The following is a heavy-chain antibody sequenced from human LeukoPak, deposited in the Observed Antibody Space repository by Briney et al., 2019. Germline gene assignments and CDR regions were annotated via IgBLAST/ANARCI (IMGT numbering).Heavy chain of an antibody. Sequence: GASVKVSCKVSGYTLTELSMHWVRQAPGKGLEWMGGFDPEDGETIYAQKFQGRVTMTEDTSTDTAYMELSRLRSDDTAVYYCARGMDQWLPPNWFAPWGQGTLVTVSS. CDR2: FDPEDGET. CDR3: ARGMDQWLPPNWFAP. V-gene: IGHV1-24*01. D-gene: IGHD6-19*01. CDR1: GYTLTELS. J-gene: IGHJ5*02.